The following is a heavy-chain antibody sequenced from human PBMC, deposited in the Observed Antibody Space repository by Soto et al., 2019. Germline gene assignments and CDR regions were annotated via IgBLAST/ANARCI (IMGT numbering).Heavy chain of an antibody. J-gene: IGHJ6*02. CDR1: GFTFSSYG. V-gene: IGHV3-33*01. CDR3: ARGIYDSSGYYYTYYYYYGMDV. Sequence: GGSLRLSCAASGFTFSSYGMHWVRQAPGKGLEWVAVIWYDGSNKYYADSVKGRFTISRDNSKNTLYLQMNSLRAEDTAVYYCARGIYDSSGYYYTYYYYYGMDVWGQGTTVPVS. D-gene: IGHD3-22*01. CDR2: IWYDGSNK.